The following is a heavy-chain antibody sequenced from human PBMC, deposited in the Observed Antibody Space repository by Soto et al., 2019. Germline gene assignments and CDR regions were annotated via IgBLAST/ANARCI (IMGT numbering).Heavy chain of an antibody. CDR1: FSFSTYN. J-gene: IGHJ6*02. D-gene: IGHD2-2*01. CDR3: ARAVSTTCQPHACYYFGMDV. Sequence: QVQLVESGGGVVQPGRSLRLSCAGFSFSTYNVHWVRQAPGKGLEWVAVVSSDGNNKYYADSVKGRFTISRDNSKNSVYLKMNSLRGEATARYCCARAVSTTCQPHACYYFGMDVWGLGTTVTVSS. CDR2: VSSDGNNK. V-gene: IGHV3-30-3*01.